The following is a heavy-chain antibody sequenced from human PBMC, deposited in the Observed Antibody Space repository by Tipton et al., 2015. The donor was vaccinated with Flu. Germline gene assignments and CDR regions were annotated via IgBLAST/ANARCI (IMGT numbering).Heavy chain of an antibody. CDR2: VSRTGST. J-gene: IGHJ5*02. V-gene: IGHV4-38-2*01. Sequence: TLSLTCAVSGDSISSDYYWGWIRQFPGKGLEWIGTVSRTGSTIYNPSLKSRVTISIDTSKNQFSLNMKSVTAADMAVYYCARRDHSNYVSDPKSWFDPWGQGTLVAVSS. CDR3: ARRDHSNYVSDPKSWFDP. CDR1: GDSISSDYY. D-gene: IGHD4-11*01.